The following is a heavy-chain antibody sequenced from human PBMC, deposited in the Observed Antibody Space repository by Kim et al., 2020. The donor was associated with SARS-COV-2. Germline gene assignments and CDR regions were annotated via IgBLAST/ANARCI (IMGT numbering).Heavy chain of an antibody. V-gene: IGHV3-15*01. Sequence: GGSLRLSCAASGFTFTSAWMSWVRQAPGKGLECVALFKGKTDGATTDYAAPVKGRFTISRDESKNTLYLQMNSLQTEDTAVYYCTVLGGSGSYFTSNNWGQGTLVTVSS. J-gene: IGHJ4*02. D-gene: IGHD3-10*01. CDR1: GFTFTSAW. CDR2: FKGKTDGATT. CDR3: TVLGGSGSYFTSNN.